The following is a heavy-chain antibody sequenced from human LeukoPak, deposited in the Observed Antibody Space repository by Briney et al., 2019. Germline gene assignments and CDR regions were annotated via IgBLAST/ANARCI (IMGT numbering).Heavy chain of an antibody. CDR2: IWYDGSHK. D-gene: IGHD3-10*01. J-gene: IGHJ4*02. Sequence: PGGSLRLSCAASGFTFSSYGMHWVRQAPGEGLGWVADIWYDGSHKYYADSVKGRFTISRDNSKNTLHLQMNSLRAEDTAVYYCARDLLLWFGELSGDSDYWGQGTLVTVSS. CDR1: GFTFSSYG. CDR3: ARDLLLWFGELSGDSDY. V-gene: IGHV3-33*01.